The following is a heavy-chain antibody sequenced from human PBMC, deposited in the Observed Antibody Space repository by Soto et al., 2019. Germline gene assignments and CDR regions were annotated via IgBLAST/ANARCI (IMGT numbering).Heavy chain of an antibody. Sequence: QVQLVQSGAEVKKPGSSVKVSCKASGGTFSSYAISWVRQAPGQGLEWMGGIIPIFGTANYAQKFQGRVTITADKSTSTAYMELSSLRSEDTAVYYCASRGYDFWSGYYPNYYYYGMDVWGQGTTVTVSS. CDR1: GGTFSSYA. CDR3: ASRGYDFWSGYYPNYYYYGMDV. J-gene: IGHJ6*02. V-gene: IGHV1-69*06. CDR2: IIPIFGTA. D-gene: IGHD3-3*01.